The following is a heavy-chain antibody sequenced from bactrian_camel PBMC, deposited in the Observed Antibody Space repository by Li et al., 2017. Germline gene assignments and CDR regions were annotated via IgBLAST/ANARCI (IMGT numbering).Heavy chain of an antibody. Sequence: DVQLVESGGGSVQAGGSLRLSCKAPAYAYSRYCLGWFRQAPGKEREAVAAIDDVGSISYSNFAKGRFTISQDNAKKTATLRMNSLKPEDTAVYYCAVRPGYKCYYPNPMQFKSWGQGTQVTV. CDR3: AVRPGYKCYYPNPMQFKS. CDR2: IDDVGSI. J-gene: IGHJ4*01. CDR1: AYAYSRYC. V-gene: IGHV3S42*01. D-gene: IGHD2*01.